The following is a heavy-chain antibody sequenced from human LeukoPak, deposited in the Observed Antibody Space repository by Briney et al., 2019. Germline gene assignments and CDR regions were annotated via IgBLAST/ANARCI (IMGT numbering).Heavy chain of an antibody. CDR3: ANLLLEGLTDYYYYGMDV. CDR1: GGSISSSSYY. Sequence: SETLSLTCTVSGGSISSSSYYWGWIRQPPGKGLEWIGSIYYSGSTYYNPSPKSRVTISVDTSKNQFSLKLSSVTAADTAVYYCANLLLEGLTDYYYYGMDVWGQGTTATVSS. J-gene: IGHJ6*02. V-gene: IGHV4-39*01. CDR2: IYYSGST. D-gene: IGHD3-3*01.